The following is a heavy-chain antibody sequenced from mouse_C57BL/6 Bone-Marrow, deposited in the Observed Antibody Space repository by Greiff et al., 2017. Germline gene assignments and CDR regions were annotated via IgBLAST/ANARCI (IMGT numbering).Heavy chain of an antibody. V-gene: IGHV5-4*01. J-gene: IGHJ2*01. Sequence: EVQRVESGGGLVKPGGSLKLSCAASGFTFSSYAMSWVRQTPEKRLEWVATISDGGSYTYYPDNVKGRFTIARDNTKNNLYLQLSHLKSEDAAMYYCARADSNYVGNFDDWGKGTTLTVAS. CDR1: GFTFSSYA. D-gene: IGHD2-5*01. CDR3: ARADSNYVGNFDD. CDR2: ISDGGSYT.